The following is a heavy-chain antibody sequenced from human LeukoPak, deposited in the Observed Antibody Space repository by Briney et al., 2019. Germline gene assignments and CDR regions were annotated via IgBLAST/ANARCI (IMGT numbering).Heavy chain of an antibody. V-gene: IGHV1-18*01. CDR3: ARGDYYFDL. Sequence: ASVKVSCKASGYTFTSYPITWVRQAPGQGLEWVGCISAYNGDTDFAQKLQGRVSMTTDTSTTTAYMELRSLRFDDTAVYYCARGDYYFDLWGRGTLVTVSS. D-gene: IGHD4-11*01. J-gene: IGHJ2*01. CDR2: ISAYNGDT. CDR1: GYTFTSYP.